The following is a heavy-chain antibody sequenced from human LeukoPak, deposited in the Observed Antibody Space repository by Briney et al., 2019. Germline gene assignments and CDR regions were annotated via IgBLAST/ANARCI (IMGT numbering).Heavy chain of an antibody. Sequence: SETLSLTCAVYGGSFSAYYWTWIRQPPGKGLERIGEINHSGSSNYNSSLRSRVTISVDTSYKQFSLRLSSVTAADTAVYYCAPRGDIEHSYVYGKWFDPWGQGTRATVSS. CDR3: APRGDIEHSYVYGKWFDP. J-gene: IGHJ5*02. V-gene: IGHV4-34*01. CDR2: INHSGSS. CDR1: GGSFSAYY. D-gene: IGHD5-18*01.